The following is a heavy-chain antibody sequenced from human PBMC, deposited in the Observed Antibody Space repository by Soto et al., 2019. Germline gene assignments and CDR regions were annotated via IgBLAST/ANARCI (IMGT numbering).Heavy chain of an antibody. D-gene: IGHD3-10*01. J-gene: IGHJ6*02. CDR2: ISSKDLGGTA. CDR3: ARHARVGESLPLNYYVVDG. V-gene: IGHV3-49*05. Sequence: NPGGSLRLSCTASGSTFSDYEMNWFRQAPGKGQEGVGFISSKDLGGTAHYAASVRGRFTISSDDAKSFAYLQMDSLKADDTGVYYLARHARVGESLPLNYYVVDGWGQGTTVTVSS. CDR1: GSTFSDYE.